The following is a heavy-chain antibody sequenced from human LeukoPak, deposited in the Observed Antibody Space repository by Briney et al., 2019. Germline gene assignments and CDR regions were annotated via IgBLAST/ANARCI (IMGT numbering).Heavy chain of an antibody. CDR2: IGESDGRT. CDR3: AKGPTDSCWEKLHD. V-gene: IGHV3-23*01. J-gene: IGHJ4*02. D-gene: IGHD1-26*01. CDR1: GFTVTTLA. Sequence: GGSLRLSCAASGFTVTTLAMTWVRQAPGKGLEWVSVIGESDGRTYYADSVKGRFTISRDESKNTLYLQMNSLRAEDTAVYYCAKGPTDSCWEKLHDWGQGTLVTASS.